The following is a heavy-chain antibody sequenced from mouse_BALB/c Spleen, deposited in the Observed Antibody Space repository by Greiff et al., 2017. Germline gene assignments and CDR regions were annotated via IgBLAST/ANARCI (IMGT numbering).Heavy chain of an antibody. CDR2: ISSGSSTI. CDR1: GFTFSSFG. J-gene: IGHJ4*01. CDR3: ARSGLLNYAMDY. V-gene: IGHV5-17*02. D-gene: IGHD2-3*01. Sequence: EVHLVESGGGLVQPGGSRKLSCAASGFTFSSFGMHWVRQAPEKGLEWVAYISSGSSTIYYADTVKGRFTISRDNPKNTLFLQMTSLRSEDTAMYYCARSGLLNYAMDYWGQGTSVTVSS.